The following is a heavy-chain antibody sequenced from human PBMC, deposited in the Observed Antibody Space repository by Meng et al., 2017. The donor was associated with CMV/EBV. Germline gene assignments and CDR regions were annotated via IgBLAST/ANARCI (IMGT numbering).Heavy chain of an antibody. J-gene: IGHJ4*02. V-gene: IGHV1-3*03. CDR2: INAGNGNT. CDR3: ARGGSSGWEYFDY. D-gene: IGHD6-19*01. CDR1: GYTFTSYA. Sequence: ASVKVSCKASGYTFTSYAMHWVRQAPGQRLEWMGWINAGNGNTKYSQEFQGRVTITRDTSASTAYMELSSLRSEDMAVYYCARGGSSGWEYFDYWGQGTLVTVSS.